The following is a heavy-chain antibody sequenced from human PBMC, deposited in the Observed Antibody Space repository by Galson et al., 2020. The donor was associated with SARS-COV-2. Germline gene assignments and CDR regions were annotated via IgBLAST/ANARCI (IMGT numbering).Heavy chain of an antibody. J-gene: IGHJ4*02. CDR3: ATYRVGEGGRGH. CDR2: TYYTGST. CDR1: GASIRSGDFH. V-gene: IGHV4-31*03. D-gene: IGHD2-15*01. Sequence: SETLSLTCTVAGASIRSGDFHWSWIRQHPGKGLEWIGCDTGTTYYTGSTYYTPSLKSRVTISVDTSKNQFSLKLSSVTAADTAVYYCATYRVGEGGRGHWGQGTLVTVSS.